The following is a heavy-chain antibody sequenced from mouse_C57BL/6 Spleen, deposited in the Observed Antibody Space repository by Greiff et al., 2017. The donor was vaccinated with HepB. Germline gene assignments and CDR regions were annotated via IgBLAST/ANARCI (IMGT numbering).Heavy chain of an antibody. V-gene: IGHV5-4*01. CDR3: AREGNDYDDAMDY. J-gene: IGHJ4*01. CDR1: GFTFSSYA. Sequence: EVQGVESGGGLVKPGGSLKLSCAASGFTFSSYAMSWVRQTPEKRLEWVATISDGGSYTYYPDNVKGRFTISRDNAKNNLYLQMSHLKSEDTAMYYCAREGNDYDDAMDYWGQGTSVTVSS. CDR2: ISDGGSYT. D-gene: IGHD2-4*01.